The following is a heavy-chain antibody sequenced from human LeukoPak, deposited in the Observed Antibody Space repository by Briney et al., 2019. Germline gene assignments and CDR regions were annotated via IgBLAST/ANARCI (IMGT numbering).Heavy chain of an antibody. CDR1: GGSISSGGYY. D-gene: IGHD4-23*01. J-gene: IGHJ3*02. Sequence: PSETLSLTCTVSGGSISSGGYYWSWIRQHPGKGLGCIGYIYYSGSTYYNPSLKSRVTISVDTSKDQFSLKLSSVTAADTAVYYCARDIANGGNDALDIWGQGTMVTVSS. V-gene: IGHV4-31*03. CDR3: ARDIANGGNDALDI. CDR2: IYYSGST.